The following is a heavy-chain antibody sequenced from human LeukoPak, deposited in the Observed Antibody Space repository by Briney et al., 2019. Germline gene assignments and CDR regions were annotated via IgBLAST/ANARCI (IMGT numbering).Heavy chain of an antibody. CDR2: ISYDGSNK. J-gene: IGHJ5*02. D-gene: IGHD3-22*01. CDR1: GFTFSSYG. Sequence: PGRSLRLSCAASGFTFSSYGMHWVRQAPGKGLEWVAVISYDGSNKYYADSVKGRFTIPRDNSKNTLYLQMNSLRAEDTAVYYCANLIVDLWGQGTLVTVSS. CDR3: ANLIVDL. V-gene: IGHV3-30*18.